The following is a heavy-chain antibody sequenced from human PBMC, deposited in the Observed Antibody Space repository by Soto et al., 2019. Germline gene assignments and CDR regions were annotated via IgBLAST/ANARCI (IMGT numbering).Heavy chain of an antibody. D-gene: IGHD1-26*01. CDR1: GGSITNSNW. CDR2: IYHAGST. Sequence: SETLSLTCTVSGGSITNSNWWSWVRLPPAKGLEWIGDIYHAGSTKYNPSLERRVTMSVDTSNNQFALTLTSVTAADTAVYFCARRPPILGNTTPLDSWGQGTLVTVSS. CDR3: ARRPPILGNTTPLDS. J-gene: IGHJ4*02. V-gene: IGHV4-4*02.